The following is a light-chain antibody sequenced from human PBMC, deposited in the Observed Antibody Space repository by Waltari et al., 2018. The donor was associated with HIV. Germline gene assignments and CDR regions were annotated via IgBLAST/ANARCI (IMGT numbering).Light chain of an antibody. CDR1: QDISNY. J-gene: IGKJ4*01. Sequence: DIQMTQSPSSLSPSVGDRVTITCQASQDISNYLNWYQQKPVKAPKLLIYDASNLETGVPSRFSGSGSGTDFTFTISSLQPEDIATYYCQQYDNLPLTFGGGTKVEIK. CDR2: DAS. CDR3: QQYDNLPLT. V-gene: IGKV1-33*01.